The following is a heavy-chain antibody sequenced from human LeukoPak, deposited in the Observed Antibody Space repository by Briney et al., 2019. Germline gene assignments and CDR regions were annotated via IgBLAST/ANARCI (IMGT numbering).Heavy chain of an antibody. J-gene: IGHJ6*03. V-gene: IGHV4-34*01. D-gene: IGHD2-15*01. CDR1: GGSFSGYY. CDR2: INHSGST. CDR3: ARALRIYYYYYMDV. Sequence: TSETLSLTCAVYGGSFSGYYWSWIRQPPGKGLEWIGEINHSGSTNYNPSLKSRVTISVDTSKNQFSLKLSSVTAADTAVYYCARALRIYYYYYMDVWGKGTTVTVSS.